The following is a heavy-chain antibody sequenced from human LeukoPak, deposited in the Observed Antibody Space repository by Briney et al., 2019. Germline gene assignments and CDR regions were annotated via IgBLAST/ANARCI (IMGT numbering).Heavy chain of an antibody. V-gene: IGHV4-39*01. CDR2: IYYSGST. D-gene: IGHD2-2*01. CDR1: GGSISSSSYY. Sequence: SETLSLTCTVSGGSISSSSYYWGWIRQPPGRGLEWIGSIYYSGSTYYNPSLKSRVTISVDTSKNQFSLKLSSVTAADTAVYYCARHVYCSSTSCYSPNWFDPWGQGTLVTVSS. J-gene: IGHJ5*02. CDR3: ARHVYCSSTSCYSPNWFDP.